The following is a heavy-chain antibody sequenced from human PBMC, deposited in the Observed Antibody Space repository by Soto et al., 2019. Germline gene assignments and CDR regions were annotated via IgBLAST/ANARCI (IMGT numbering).Heavy chain of an antibody. CDR1: GFSLSNARMG. CDR3: SRMVRDTAKIDY. V-gene: IGHV2-26*01. D-gene: IGHD1-1*01. J-gene: IGHJ4*02. CDR2: IFSNDEK. Sequence: QVTLKESGPVLVKPTETLTLTCTVPGFSLSNARMGVSWIRQPPGKALEWLAHIFSNDEKSYSTSLKSRLTISKDTSKSQVVLTMTNMDPVDTATYYCSRMVRDTAKIDYWGQGTLVTVSS.